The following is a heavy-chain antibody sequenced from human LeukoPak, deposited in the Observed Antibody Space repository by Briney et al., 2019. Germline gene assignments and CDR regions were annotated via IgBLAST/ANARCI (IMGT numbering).Heavy chain of an antibody. CDR3: AHTCSSSWYTYYFDY. J-gene: IGHJ4*02. CDR2: IYWNDDK. Sequence: SGPTLVNPTQTLTLTCTFSGFSLSTSGVGAGWIRQPPGKALEWLALIYWNDDKRYSPSLKSRLTITKDTSKNQVVLTMTNMDPVDTATYYCAHTCSSSWYTYYFDYWGQGTLVTVSS. V-gene: IGHV2-5*01. D-gene: IGHD6-13*01. CDR1: GFSLSTSGVG.